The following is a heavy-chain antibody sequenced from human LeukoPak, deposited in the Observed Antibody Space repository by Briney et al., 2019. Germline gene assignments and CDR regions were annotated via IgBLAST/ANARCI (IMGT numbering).Heavy chain of an antibody. CDR1: GGTFSSYA. V-gene: IGHV1-69*05. CDR3: ARSGSGSYYFDY. CDR2: IIPIFGTA. Sequence: ASVKVSCKASGGTFSSYAISWVRQAPGQGLEWMGGIIPIFGTANYAQKFRGRVTITTDESTSTAYMELSSLRSEDTAVYYCARSGSGSYYFDYWGQGTLVTVSS. D-gene: IGHD3-10*01. J-gene: IGHJ4*02.